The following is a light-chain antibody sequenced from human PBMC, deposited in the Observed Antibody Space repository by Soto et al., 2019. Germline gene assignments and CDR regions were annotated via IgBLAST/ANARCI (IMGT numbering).Light chain of an antibody. Sequence: EIVMTQSPATLSVSPGERAALSCRANQSVRSNLAWYQQKPGQAPRLLIHGISTRATGIPARFSGSGSGTEFTLTISRLQSEDLAVYYCQQYNTGPPYAFGQGTKLEIK. V-gene: IGKV3-15*01. CDR3: QQYNTGPPYA. CDR2: GIS. CDR1: QSVRSN. J-gene: IGKJ2*01.